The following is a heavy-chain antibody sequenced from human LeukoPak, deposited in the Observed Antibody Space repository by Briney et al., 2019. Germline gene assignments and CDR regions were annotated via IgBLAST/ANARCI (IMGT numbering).Heavy chain of an antibody. CDR3: ARLGPVRGDDY. CDR2: IIPIFGTA. D-gene: IGHD3-10*01. Sequence: ASVKVSCKASGGTFISYAISWVRQAPGQGLEWMGGIIPIFGTANYAQKFQGRVTITTDESTSTAYMELSSLRSEDTAVYYCARLGPVRGDDYWGQGTLVTVSS. V-gene: IGHV1-69*05. CDR1: GGTFISYA. J-gene: IGHJ4*02.